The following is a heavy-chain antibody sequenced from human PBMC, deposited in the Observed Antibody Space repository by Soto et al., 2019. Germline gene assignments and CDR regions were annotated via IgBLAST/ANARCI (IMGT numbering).Heavy chain of an antibody. Sequence: GGSLRLSCAASGFTFSSYAMSWVRQAPGKGLEWVSAISGSGGSTYYADSVKGRFTISRDNSKNTLYLQMNSLRAEDTAVYYCVGFRVGYYYGMDVWGQGTTVTVSS. CDR2: ISGSGGST. CDR3: VGFRVGYYYGMDV. CDR1: GFTFSSYA. D-gene: IGHD3-3*01. J-gene: IGHJ6*02. V-gene: IGHV3-23*01.